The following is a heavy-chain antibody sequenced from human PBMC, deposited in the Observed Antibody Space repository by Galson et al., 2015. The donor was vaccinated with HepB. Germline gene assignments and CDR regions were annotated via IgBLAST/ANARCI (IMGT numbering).Heavy chain of an antibody. D-gene: IGHD3-22*01. CDR1: GYTFTNYD. Sequence: SVKVSCKGSGYTFTNYDISWVRQATGQGLEWMGWMNPNTATTGYAQKFQGRVTMTRNTTISTVYMELSNLRSEDTSKNLVVLTMTNMDPIDTGTYFCAHRPLTFRYDAGGYWNYFDAWGPGMLVTVSS. CDR3: VLTMTNMDPIDTGTYFCAHRPLTFRYDAGGYWNYFDA. CDR2: MNPNTATT. V-gene: IGHV1-8*01. J-gene: IGHJ4*02.